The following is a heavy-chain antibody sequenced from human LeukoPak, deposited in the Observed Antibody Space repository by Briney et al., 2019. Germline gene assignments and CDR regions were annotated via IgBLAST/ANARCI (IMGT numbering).Heavy chain of an antibody. V-gene: IGHV3-30*02. CDR3: ARVGRNYFDY. J-gene: IGHJ4*02. CDR1: GFTFSSYG. D-gene: IGHD3-10*01. CDR2: IRFDGSNK. Sequence: GGSLRLSCAASGFTFSSYGMHWVRQAPGKGLGWVAFIRFDGSNKYYADSVKGRFTISRDNAKNSLYLQMNSLRAEDTAVYYCARVGRNYFDYWGQGTLVTVSS.